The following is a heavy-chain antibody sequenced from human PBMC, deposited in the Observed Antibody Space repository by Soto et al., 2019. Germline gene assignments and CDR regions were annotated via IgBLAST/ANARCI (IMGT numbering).Heavy chain of an antibody. D-gene: IGHD3-3*01. J-gene: IGHJ4*02. V-gene: IGHV4-39*01. CDR2: IYYSGST. CDR1: GGSISSSSYY. Sequence: QLQLQESGPGLVKPSETLSLTCTVSGGSISSSSYYWGWIRQPPGKGLEWIGSIYYSGSTYYNPSLKSRVTISVDTSKNQFSLKLSSVTAADTAVYYCARGDEGVVIPNDCWGQGTLVTVSS. CDR3: ARGDEGVVIPNDC.